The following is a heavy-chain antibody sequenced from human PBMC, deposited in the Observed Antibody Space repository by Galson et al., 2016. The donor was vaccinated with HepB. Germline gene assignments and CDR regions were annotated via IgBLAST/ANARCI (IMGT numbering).Heavy chain of an antibody. Sequence: SLRLSCAASGFTFSGHYMEWVRQAPGKGLEWVGRIRDKGNSYFTEYGASVKGRFTVSRHDSNNAVYLQMNRLTIEDTAVYYCTRGGTAPYYYFGFDVWDQGTTVTVSS. CDR1: GFTFSGHY. CDR2: IRDKGNSYFT. D-gene: IGHD1-7*01. CDR3: TRGGTAPYYYFGFDV. V-gene: IGHV3-72*01. J-gene: IGHJ6*02.